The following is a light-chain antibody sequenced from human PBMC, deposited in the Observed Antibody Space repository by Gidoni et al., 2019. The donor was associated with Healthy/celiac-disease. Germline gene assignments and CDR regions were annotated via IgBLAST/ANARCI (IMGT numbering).Light chain of an antibody. Sequence: DIQMTQSPSTLSASVGDRVTITCRASQSISSWLAWYKQKPGKAPKLLIYKASSLDSGVPSRFSGSGSGTEFTLTISSLQPDDFATYYCQQYNSYSLTFGQGTKLEIK. CDR3: QQYNSYSLT. V-gene: IGKV1-5*03. J-gene: IGKJ2*01. CDR1: QSISSW. CDR2: KAS.